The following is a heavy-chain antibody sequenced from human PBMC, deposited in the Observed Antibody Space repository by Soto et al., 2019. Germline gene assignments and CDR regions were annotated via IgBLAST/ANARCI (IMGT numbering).Heavy chain of an antibody. CDR3: ARDRRSSAWHDAFDI. Sequence: GGSLRLSCAASGFTVSSNYMSWVRQAPGRGLEWVSLIYSTGTTYYADSVKGRFTMSRDNSKNTLYLQMNSLRAEDTAVYYCARDRRSSAWHDAFDIWGQGTMVTVSS. J-gene: IGHJ3*02. D-gene: IGHD6-19*01. CDR1: GFTVSSNY. CDR2: IYSTGTT. V-gene: IGHV3-66*01.